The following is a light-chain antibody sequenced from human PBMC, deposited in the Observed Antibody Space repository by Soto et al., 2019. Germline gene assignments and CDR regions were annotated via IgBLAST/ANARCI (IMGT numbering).Light chain of an antibody. V-gene: IGKV3-20*01. CDR1: QSISSSY. Sequence: EIVLTQSPGTLSLSPGERATLSCRASQSISSSYLAWYQQKPGQAPRLLVYGASSRATGIPDRFSSSGSGKDFNLTISRLEPEDFAVYYCQQYGSSRFTFGPGTKVDIK. CDR3: QQYGSSRFT. CDR2: GAS. J-gene: IGKJ3*01.